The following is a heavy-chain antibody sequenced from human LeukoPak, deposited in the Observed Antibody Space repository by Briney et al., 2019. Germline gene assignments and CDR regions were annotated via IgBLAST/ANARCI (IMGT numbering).Heavy chain of an antibody. CDR2: IYYSGST. V-gene: IGHV4-59*08. J-gene: IGHJ5*02. CDR3: ARRGPYSSGWYSNWFDP. CDR1: GGSISSHY. Sequence: SETLSLTCTVPGGSISSHYWIWIRQSPEKGLEWIGYIYYSGSTNYNPSLKSRVTISVDTSKNQFSLKLSSVTAADTAVYYCARRGPYSSGWYSNWFDPWGQGTLVTVSS. D-gene: IGHD6-19*01.